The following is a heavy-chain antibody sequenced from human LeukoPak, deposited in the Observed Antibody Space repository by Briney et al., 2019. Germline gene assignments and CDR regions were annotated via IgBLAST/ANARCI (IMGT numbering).Heavy chain of an antibody. CDR3: ARAREGDYYDSSGPFDY. D-gene: IGHD3-22*01. CDR1: GYTFSSYG. Sequence: SLKVSCKTSGYTFSSYGISWLRQAPGQGLEWMGGIIPIFGTANYAQKFQGRVTITADESTSTAYMELSSLRSEDTAVYYCARAREGDYYDSSGPFDYWGQGTLVTVSS. CDR2: IIPIFGTA. V-gene: IGHV1-69*13. J-gene: IGHJ4*02.